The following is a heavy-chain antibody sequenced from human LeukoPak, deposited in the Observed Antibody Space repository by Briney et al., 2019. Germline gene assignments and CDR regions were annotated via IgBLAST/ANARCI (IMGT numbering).Heavy chain of an antibody. Sequence: SETLSLTCTVSGYSISSGYYWGWIRQPPGKGLEWIGSIYHSGSTYYNPSLKSRVTISVDTSKNQFSLKLSSVTAADTAVYYCARATVAGTGGIDYWGQGTLVTVSS. V-gene: IGHV4-38-2*02. J-gene: IGHJ4*02. CDR1: GYSISSGYY. D-gene: IGHD6-19*01. CDR2: IYHSGST. CDR3: ARATVAGTGGIDY.